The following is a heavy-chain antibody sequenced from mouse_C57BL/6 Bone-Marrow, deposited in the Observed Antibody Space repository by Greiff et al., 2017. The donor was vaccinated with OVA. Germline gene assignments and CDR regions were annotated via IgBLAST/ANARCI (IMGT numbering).Heavy chain of an antibody. J-gene: IGHJ2*01. D-gene: IGHD2-1*01. V-gene: IGHV14-4*01. CDR3: TSYGNFDD. Sequence: VHVKQSGAELVRPGASVKLSCTASGFNIKDDYMHWVKQRPEQGLEWIGWIDPENGDTEYASKFKGKATITADTSSITAYLQLSSLTSEDTAVYYCTSYGNFDDWGQGTTLTGSS. CDR2: IDPENGDT. CDR1: GFNIKDDY.